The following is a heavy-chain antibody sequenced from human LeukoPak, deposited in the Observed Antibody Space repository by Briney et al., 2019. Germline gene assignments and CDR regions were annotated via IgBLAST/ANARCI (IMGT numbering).Heavy chain of an antibody. CDR2: INPKSGGT. V-gene: IGHV1-2*02. D-gene: IGHD6-19*01. J-gene: IGHJ4*02. CDR3: ARSSSGWPLYFDC. Sequence: ASVKVSCKASGYTFTDYNLHWVRQAPGEGVEWMGWINPKSGGTKFAQKHQGGVTMTADASIDTAYLELSNLKSDDTAIYYCARSSSGWPLYFDCWGQGTLVTVSS. CDR1: GYTFTDYN.